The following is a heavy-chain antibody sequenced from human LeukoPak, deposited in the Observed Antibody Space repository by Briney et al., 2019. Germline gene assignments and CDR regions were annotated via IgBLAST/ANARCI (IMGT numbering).Heavy chain of an antibody. D-gene: IGHD2-2*01. CDR3: ARDRGYCSSTSCYGDDAFDI. V-gene: IGHV1-69*05. CDR1: GGTFSSYA. J-gene: IGHJ3*02. Sequence: SVKVSCKASGGTFSSYAISWVRQAPGQGLEWMGRIIPIFGTANYAQKFQGRVTITTDESTSTAYMELSSLRSEDTAVYYCARDRGYCSSTSCYGDDAFDIWGQGTMVTVSS. CDR2: IIPIFGTA.